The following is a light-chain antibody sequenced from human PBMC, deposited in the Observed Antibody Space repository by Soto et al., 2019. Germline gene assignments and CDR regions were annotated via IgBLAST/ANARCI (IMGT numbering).Light chain of an antibody. CDR2: DVS. J-gene: IGKJ1*01. CDR1: ESVTDY. CDR3: QQRSDWPWT. V-gene: IGKV3-11*01. Sequence: EIVLTQSPATLSLSPGERCTLXXRASESVTDYLAWYQQKPGQAPRXVVYDVSNRAAGIPTRFSGGGSGTDFTLTISNVEPEDFAVYYCQQRSDWPWTFGQGTKVDIK.